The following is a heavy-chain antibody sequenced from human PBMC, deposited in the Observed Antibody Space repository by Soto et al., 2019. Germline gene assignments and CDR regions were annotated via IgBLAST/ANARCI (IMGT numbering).Heavy chain of an antibody. Sequence: GASVKVSCKASGGTLSSYAISWVRQAPGQGLEWMGGIIPIFGTANYAQKFQGRVTITADESTSTAYMELSSLRSEDTAVYYCARAVGDGYSYGFSPYYFDYWGQGTLVTVSS. CDR2: IIPIFGTA. D-gene: IGHD5-18*01. J-gene: IGHJ4*02. CDR1: GGTLSSYA. V-gene: IGHV1-69*13. CDR3: ARAVGDGYSYGFSPYYFDY.